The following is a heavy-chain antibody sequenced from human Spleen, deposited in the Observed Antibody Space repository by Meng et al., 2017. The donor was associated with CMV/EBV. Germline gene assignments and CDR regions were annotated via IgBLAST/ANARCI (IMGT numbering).Heavy chain of an antibody. Sequence: ASVKVSCKAPGNIFTRHGITWIREAPGQGLEWMGWISADNQNTNNVQKFQGRVTMTTDTSTTTAYMELRSLRSDDTAVYYCAMGGDYGDFHDPFDYWGQGTLVTVSS. J-gene: IGHJ4*02. CDR2: ISADNQNT. V-gene: IGHV1-18*01. CDR1: GNIFTRHG. D-gene: IGHD4-17*01. CDR3: AMGGDYGDFHDPFDY.